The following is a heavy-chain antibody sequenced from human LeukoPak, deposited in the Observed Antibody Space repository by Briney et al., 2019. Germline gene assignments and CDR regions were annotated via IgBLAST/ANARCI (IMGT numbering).Heavy chain of an antibody. D-gene: IGHD5-12*01. CDR2: ISGSGGST. Sequence: GGSLRLSCAASGLTFSSYAMSWVRQAPGKGLEWVSAISGSGGSTYYADSVKGRFTISRDNSKNSLYLQMNSLRAEDTALYYCAKDYLVATIGYAFDIWGQGTMVTVSS. CDR1: GLTFSSYA. J-gene: IGHJ3*02. V-gene: IGHV3-23*01. CDR3: AKDYLVATIGYAFDI.